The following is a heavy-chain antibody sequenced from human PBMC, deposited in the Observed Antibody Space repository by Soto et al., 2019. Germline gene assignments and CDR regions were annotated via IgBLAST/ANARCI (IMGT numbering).Heavy chain of an antibody. V-gene: IGHV1-46*01. CDR2: INPSGEVT. D-gene: IGHD2-21*01. CDR3: AREFKGDPVIVAGARGSYFDS. CDR1: GHTITRHR. J-gene: IGHJ4*02. Sequence: ASVKVSCKASGHTITRHRMHWVRQAPGKRLEWMGVINPSGEVTVYAQNFQGRVTMTRDTSTSTLYMELNSLGAEDSAMYYCAREFKGDPVIVAGARGSYFDSWGQGTLVTVSS.